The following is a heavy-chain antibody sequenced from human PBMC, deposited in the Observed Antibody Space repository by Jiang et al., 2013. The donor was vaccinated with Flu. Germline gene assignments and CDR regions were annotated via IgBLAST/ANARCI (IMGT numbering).Heavy chain of an antibody. CDR1: GFTFSDYY. D-gene: IGHD3-22*01. V-gene: IGHV3-11*06. CDR3: ARDSYDSSGYYQSGYYFDY. Sequence: QLLESGGGLVKPGGSLRLSCAASGFTFSDYYMSWIRQAPGKGLEWVSYISSSSSYTNYADSVKGRFTISRDNAKNSLYLQMNSLRAEDTAVYYCARDSYDSSGYYQSGYYFDYWGQGTLVTVSS. J-gene: IGHJ4*02. CDR2: ISSSSSYT.